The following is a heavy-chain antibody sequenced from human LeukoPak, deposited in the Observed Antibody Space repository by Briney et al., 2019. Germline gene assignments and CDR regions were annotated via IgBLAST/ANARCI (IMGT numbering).Heavy chain of an antibody. V-gene: IGHV3-53*01. Sequence: GGSLRLSCAASGFTVSSNYMSWVRQAPGKGLEWVSVIYSGGSTYYADSVKGRFTISRDNSKNTLYLQMNSLRAEDTAVYYCAREERDGYNQPRNCWGQGTLVTVSS. CDR3: AREERDGYNQPRNC. CDR1: GFTVSSNY. J-gene: IGHJ4*02. D-gene: IGHD5-24*01. CDR2: IYSGGST.